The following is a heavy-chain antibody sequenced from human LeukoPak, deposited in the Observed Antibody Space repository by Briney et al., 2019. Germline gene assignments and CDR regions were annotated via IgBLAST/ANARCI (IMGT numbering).Heavy chain of an antibody. CDR1: GGSISSGSYY. CDR2: IYTSGST. V-gene: IGHV4-61*02. D-gene: IGHD3-10*01. CDR3: ARATSSGYLFDY. J-gene: IGHJ4*02. Sequence: SETLSLTCTVSGGSISSGSYYWSWIRQPAGKGLEWIGRIYTSGSTNYNPSLKSRVTISVDTSKNQFSLKLSSVTAADTAVYYCARATSSGYLFDYWGQGTLVTVSS.